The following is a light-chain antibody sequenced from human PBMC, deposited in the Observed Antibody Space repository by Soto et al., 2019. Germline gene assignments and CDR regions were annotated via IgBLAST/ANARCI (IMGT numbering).Light chain of an antibody. CDR3: YPHTT. J-gene: IGKJ3*01. CDR1: QSISSW. CDR2: KAS. V-gene: IGKV1-5*03. Sequence: DIVMTQSPSTLSASVGDKATITCRASQSISSWLAWYQQKPGKAPKLLIYKASSLASGVPSRFSGSGSGTDFTLTISNLQPEDVETYHCYPHTTFGPGTKVEI.